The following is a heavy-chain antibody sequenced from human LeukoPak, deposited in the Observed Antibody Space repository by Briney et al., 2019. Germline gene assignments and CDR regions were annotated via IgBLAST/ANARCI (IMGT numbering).Heavy chain of an antibody. CDR3: VRNGALLRLDY. CDR1: GFTFTNHW. Sequence: PGGSLRLSCAASGFTFTNHWMHWVRQAPGKGLVWVSRINERGRDTMYADSVKGRFSISRDNAKNTVNLQMNSLRAEDTGVYYWVRNGALLRLDYWGQGTLVTVSS. D-gene: IGHD1-26*01. J-gene: IGHJ4*02. CDR2: INERGRDT. V-gene: IGHV3-74*03.